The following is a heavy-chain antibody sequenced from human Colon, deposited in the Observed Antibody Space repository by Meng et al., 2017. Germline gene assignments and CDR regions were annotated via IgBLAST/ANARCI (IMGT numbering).Heavy chain of an antibody. Sequence: EVQLVESGGGLVKPGGSLSLSCAASGFTFSDYVMSWVRQAPGKGLEWVSSVSTDGYIYYAASVKGRFTISRDNAQKSLFLDMTSLRAEDTAVYYCSRISIFGVVIFDLWGQGTLVTVPS. CDR2: VSTDGYI. J-gene: IGHJ4*02. CDR1: GFTFSDYV. D-gene: IGHD3-3*01. CDR3: SRISIFGVVIFDL. V-gene: IGHV3-21*01.